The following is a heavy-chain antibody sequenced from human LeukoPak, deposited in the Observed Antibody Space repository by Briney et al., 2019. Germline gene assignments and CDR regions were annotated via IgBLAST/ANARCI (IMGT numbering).Heavy chain of an antibody. CDR3: AKVPYCSSTSCPQYFDY. J-gene: IGHJ4*02. V-gene: IGHV3-30*02. CDR2: IRYDGSNK. D-gene: IGHD2-2*01. CDR1: GFTFSSYG. Sequence: PGGSLRLSCAASGFTFSSYGMNWVRQAPGKGLEGVAFIRYDGSNKYYADSVKGRFTISRDNSKNTLYLQMNSLRAEDTAVYYCAKVPYCSSTSCPQYFDYWGQGTLVTVSS.